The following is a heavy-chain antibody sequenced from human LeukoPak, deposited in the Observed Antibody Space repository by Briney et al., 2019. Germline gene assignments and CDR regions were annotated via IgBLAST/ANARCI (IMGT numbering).Heavy chain of an antibody. CDR2: VSYDGRNK. CDR3: ARDGSHYYDSSGFFDH. Sequence: PGGSLRLSCAPSGFTFKHYMMNWVRQAPGKGLEWVATVSYDGRNKRYADSVNGRITISRDNSKSTLDLEMNSLRPEDTAVYFCARDGSHYYDSSGFFDHWGQGTRVTVSS. D-gene: IGHD3-22*01. V-gene: IGHV3-30*03. CDR1: GFTFKHYM. J-gene: IGHJ4*02.